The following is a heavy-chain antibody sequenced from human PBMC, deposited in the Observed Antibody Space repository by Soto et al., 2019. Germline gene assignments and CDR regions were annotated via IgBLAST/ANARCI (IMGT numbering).Heavy chain of an antibody. Sequence: SETLSLTCTVSGGSISSGDYYWSWIRQPPGKGLEWIGYIYYSGSTYYNPSLKSRVTISVDTSKNQFSLKLSSVTAADTAVYYCARAGDYGDYGFDYWGQGTLVTISS. J-gene: IGHJ4*02. CDR3: ARAGDYGDYGFDY. CDR2: IYYSGST. V-gene: IGHV4-30-4*01. CDR1: GGSISSGDYY. D-gene: IGHD4-17*01.